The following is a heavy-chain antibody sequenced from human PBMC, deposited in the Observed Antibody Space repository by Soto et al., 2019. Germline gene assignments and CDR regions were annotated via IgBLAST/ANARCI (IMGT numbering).Heavy chain of an antibody. Sequence: QVQLVESGGGLVKPGGSLRLSCAASGFTFGDYYMSWIRQAPGKGLEWVSYISSSGSSTYYVDSVRGRFTISRDNAKNSLYLQMDSLGAEDTAVYYCARAAAARPAAWNWGQGTLVTVSS. V-gene: IGHV3-11*01. CDR1: GFTFGDYY. D-gene: IGHD6-6*01. J-gene: IGHJ4*02. CDR2: ISSSGSST. CDR3: ARAAAARPAAWN.